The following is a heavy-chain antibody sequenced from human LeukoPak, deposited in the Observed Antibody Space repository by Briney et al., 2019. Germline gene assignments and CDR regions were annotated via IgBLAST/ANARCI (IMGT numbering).Heavy chain of an antibody. CDR2: ITSSSSYI. CDR1: GFTFTSYN. Sequence: KAGGSLRLSCAASGFTFTSYNMNWVRQAPGKGLEWVSSITSSSSYIYYADSVRGRFTISRDNAKNSLYLQMDSLRVEDTAVYYCARDPYSGNYGAYYYYYMDVWGKGTTVTISS. V-gene: IGHV3-21*06. D-gene: IGHD1-26*01. CDR3: ARDPYSGNYGAYYYYYMDV. J-gene: IGHJ6*03.